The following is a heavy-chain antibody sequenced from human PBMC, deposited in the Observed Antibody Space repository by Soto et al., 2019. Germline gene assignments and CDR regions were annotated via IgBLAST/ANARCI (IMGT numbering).Heavy chain of an antibody. CDR2: IYYDGTA. J-gene: IGHJ3*02. Sequence: SSETLSLTCTVSGGSINHYYWTWIRQPPGKGLEWVGYIYYDGTARHNPSLKSRVTISLETSRSQFSLRLSSVTAADTAVYYCARSRYYDSSGYRALDAFXIWGQGTMVTVSS. V-gene: IGHV4-59*12. CDR3: ARSRYYDSSGYRALDAFXI. CDR1: GGSINHYY. D-gene: IGHD3-22*01.